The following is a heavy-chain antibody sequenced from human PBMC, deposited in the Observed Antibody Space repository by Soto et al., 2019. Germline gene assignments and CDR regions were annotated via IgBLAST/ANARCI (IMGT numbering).Heavy chain of an antibody. CDR3: ARDGSLSVYCSSTSCYGGWLDP. CDR1: GGTLSSYT. Sequence: SVKVSCKASGGTLSSYTISWVRQAPGQGLEWMGRIIPILGIANYAQKFQGRVTITADKSTSTAYMELSSLRSEDTAVYYCARDGSLSVYCSSTSCYGGWLDPWGEGTLDTVSS. V-gene: IGHV1-69*04. J-gene: IGHJ5*02. D-gene: IGHD2-2*01. CDR2: IIPILGIA.